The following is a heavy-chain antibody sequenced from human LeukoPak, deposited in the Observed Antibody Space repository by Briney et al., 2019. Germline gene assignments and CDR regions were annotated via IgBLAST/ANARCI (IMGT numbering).Heavy chain of an antibody. J-gene: IGHJ6*03. CDR1: GGTFSSYA. CDR3: ARCTVVVPAARREDYYYMDV. CDR2: IIPIFGTA. Sequence: GASVKVSCKASGGTFSSYAISWVRQAPGQGLEWMGGIIPIFGTANYAQKFQGRVTITTDESTSTAYMELSSLRSEDTAVYYCARCTVVVPAARREDYYYMDVRGKGTTVTVSS. V-gene: IGHV1-69*05. D-gene: IGHD2-2*01.